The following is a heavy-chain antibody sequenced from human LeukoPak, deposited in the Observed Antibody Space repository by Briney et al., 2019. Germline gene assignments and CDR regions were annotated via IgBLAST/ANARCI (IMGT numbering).Heavy chain of an antibody. D-gene: IGHD6-13*01. CDR3: AKGPDSSSWYPSFDY. J-gene: IGHJ4*02. V-gene: IGHV3-23*01. CDR1: GFTFSSYA. CDR2: ISGSGGST. Sequence: GGSLRLSCAASGFTFSSYAMSWVRQAPGKGLEWVSAISGSGGSTYYADSVKGRFTISRDNSKNTLYLQMNSLRAKDTAVYYCAKGPDSSSWYPSFDYWGQGTLVTVSS.